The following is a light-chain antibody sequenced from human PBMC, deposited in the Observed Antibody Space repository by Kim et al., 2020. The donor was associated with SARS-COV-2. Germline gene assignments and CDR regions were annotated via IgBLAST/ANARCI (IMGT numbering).Light chain of an antibody. CDR3: SSYTSSSTLEV. V-gene: IGLV2-14*03. CDR2: DVS. Sequence: QSITISCTGTSSDVGGYNYVSWYQPHPGKAPKLMIYDVSNRPSGVSNRFSGSKSGNTASLTISGLQAEDEADYYCSSYTSSSTLEVFGGGTQLTVL. CDR1: SSDVGGYNY. J-gene: IGLJ2*01.